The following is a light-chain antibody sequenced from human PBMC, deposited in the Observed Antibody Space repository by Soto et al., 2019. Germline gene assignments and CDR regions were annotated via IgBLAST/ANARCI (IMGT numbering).Light chain of an antibody. CDR1: QSVRSSY. Sequence: EIVLTQSPGTLSLXXXXXATLSCRASQSVRSSYLAWYQQKPGQAPRLLIYGASSRATGIPDRFSGSGSGTDFTLTISRLEPEDFAVYYCQQYGSSPKTFGQRTKVEIK. CDR2: GAS. CDR3: QQYGSSPKT. J-gene: IGKJ1*01. V-gene: IGKV3-20*01.